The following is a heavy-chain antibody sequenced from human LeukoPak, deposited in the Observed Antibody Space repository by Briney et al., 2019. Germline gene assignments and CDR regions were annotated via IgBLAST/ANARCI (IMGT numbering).Heavy chain of an antibody. CDR3: APSPVTGAP. CDR1: GFTFSDYY. D-gene: IGHD4-11*01. V-gene: IGHV3-11*04. J-gene: IGHJ5*02. CDR2: ISDTGGKT. Sequence: GGSLRLSCVVSGFTFSDYYMSWVRQAPGKGLEWLSYISDTGGKTHFADSVKGRFTVSRDNAKNSLYLQMNSLRAEDTAVYYCAPSPVTGAPWGQGTLVTVSS.